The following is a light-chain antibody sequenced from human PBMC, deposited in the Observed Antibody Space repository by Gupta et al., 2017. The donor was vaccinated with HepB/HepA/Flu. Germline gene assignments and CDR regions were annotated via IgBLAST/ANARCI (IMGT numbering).Light chain of an antibody. V-gene: IGKV3-15*01. CDR2: GAS. CDR1: QSISSD. CDR3: QQYNKRPLT. Sequence: EIVMTQSPGTLSVSPGERATLSCRASQSISSDFAWYQQKPGQAPRLLIYGASTRATGIPARFSGSGSGTEFTLTISSLQSEDFAVYFCQQYNKRPLTFGGGTKVEIK. J-gene: IGKJ4*01.